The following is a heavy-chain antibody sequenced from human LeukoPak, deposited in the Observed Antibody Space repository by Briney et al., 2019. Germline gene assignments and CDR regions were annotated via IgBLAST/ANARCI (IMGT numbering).Heavy chain of an antibody. CDR3: ARLVGATDSGAFDI. CDR2: IYTSGST. V-gene: IGHV4-4*07. CDR1: GGSISGYC. D-gene: IGHD1-26*01. J-gene: IGHJ3*02. Sequence: SETLSLTCTVSGGSISGYCCSWIRQPAGKGLEWIGLIYTSGSTNYNPSLKSRVTISVDTSKNQFSLKLSSVTAADTAVYYCARLVGATDSGAFDIWGQGTMVTVSS.